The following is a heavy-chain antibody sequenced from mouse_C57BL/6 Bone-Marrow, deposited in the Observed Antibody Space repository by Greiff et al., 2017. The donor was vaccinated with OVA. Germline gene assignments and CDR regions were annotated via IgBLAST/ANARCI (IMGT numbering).Heavy chain of an antibody. CDR2: IYPRSGNT. J-gene: IGHJ1*03. CDR1: GYTFTSYG. CDR3: AREKGYWYFDV. Sequence: QVQPQQSGAELARPGASVKLSCKASGYTFTSYGISWVKQRTGQGLEWIGEIYPRSGNTYYNEKFKGKATLTADKSSSTAYMELRSLTSEDSAVYFCAREKGYWYFDVWGTGTTVTVSS. V-gene: IGHV1-81*01.